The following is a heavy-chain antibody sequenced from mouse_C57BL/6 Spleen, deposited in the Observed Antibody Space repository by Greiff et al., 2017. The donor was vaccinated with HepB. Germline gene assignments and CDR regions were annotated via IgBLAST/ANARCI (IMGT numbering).Heavy chain of an antibody. V-gene: IGHV1-31*01. CDR3: ARSNYYGSSYYAMDY. CDR1: GYSFTGYY. CDR2: IYPYNGVS. J-gene: IGHJ4*01. D-gene: IGHD1-1*01. Sequence: EVQLQQSGPELVKPGASVKISCKASGYSFTGYYMHWVKQSHGNILDWIGYIYPYNGVSSYNQKFKGKATLTVDKSSSTAYMELRSLTSEDSAVYYCARSNYYGSSYYAMDYWGQGTSVTVSS.